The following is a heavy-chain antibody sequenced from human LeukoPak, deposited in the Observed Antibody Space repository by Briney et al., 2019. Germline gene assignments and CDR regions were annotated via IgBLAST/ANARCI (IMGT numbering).Heavy chain of an antibody. CDR1: GGTFSSYA. V-gene: IGHV1-69*05. J-gene: IGHJ3*02. CDR2: IIPIFGTA. CDR3: ARGVAGDASDI. Sequence: ASVKVSCKASGGTFSSYAISWVRQAPGQGLEWMGGIIPIFGTANYAQKFQGRVTITTDESTSTAYMELSSLRFEDTAVYYCARGVAGDASDIWGQGTMVTVSS. D-gene: IGHD6-19*01.